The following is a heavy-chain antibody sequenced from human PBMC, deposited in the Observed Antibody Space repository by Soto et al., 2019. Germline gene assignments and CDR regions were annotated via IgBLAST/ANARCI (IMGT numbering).Heavy chain of an antibody. D-gene: IGHD1-26*01. CDR3: ARVASGSYDWFDP. J-gene: IGHJ5*02. CDR2: VNPDGSTT. CDR1: KFSFSGYW. Sequence: EVQLVESGGGLVQPRGSLRLSCAASKFSFSGYWLHWVRQAPGKGLMWVSRVNPDGSTTTYADSVKGRFTISRDNARDTVFLQMNSLRAEDTAVYYCARVASGSYDWFDPWGQGTLVTVSS. V-gene: IGHV3-74*01.